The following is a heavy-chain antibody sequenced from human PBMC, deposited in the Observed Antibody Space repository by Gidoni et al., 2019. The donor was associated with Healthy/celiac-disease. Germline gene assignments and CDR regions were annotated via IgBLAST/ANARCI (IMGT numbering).Heavy chain of an antibody. CDR1: GLPFSSYS. Sequence: EVQLVESGGGLVKPGGSLRLSCAASGLPFSSYSMNWVRQAPGKGLVGVSSISSSSSYISYADSVEGRFTISRDNAKNSLYLQINSLRAEDTAVYYCARDFGRITIFGVVIGPYGMDVWGQGTTVTVSS. CDR3: ARDFGRITIFGVVIGPYGMDV. CDR2: ISSSSSYI. D-gene: IGHD3-3*01. V-gene: IGHV3-21*01. J-gene: IGHJ6*02.